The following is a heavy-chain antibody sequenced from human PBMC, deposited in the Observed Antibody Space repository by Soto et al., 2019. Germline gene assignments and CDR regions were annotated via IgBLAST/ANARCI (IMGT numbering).Heavy chain of an antibody. CDR3: ATPYGFSGYDWGFDY. CDR1: GYSFTGYF. Sequence: QVQLVQSGAEVKKPGASVKVSCKTSGYSFTGYFIHWVRQAPGQGLEYMGWINPHSGGSNSAQRFQGRVTMTRDTSISTAYMEVSGLQSDATAVYFCATPYGFSGYDWGFDYWGQGTLVTVSS. V-gene: IGHV1-2*02. CDR2: INPHSGGS. J-gene: IGHJ4*02. D-gene: IGHD5-12*01.